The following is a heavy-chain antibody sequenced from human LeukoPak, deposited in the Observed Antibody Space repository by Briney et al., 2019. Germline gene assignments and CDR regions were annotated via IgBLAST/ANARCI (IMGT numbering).Heavy chain of an antibody. V-gene: IGHV4-34*01. D-gene: IGHD4-17*01. CDR1: GASFYEYY. Sequence: NPSETLSLPCGVSGASFYEYYWSWVRQTPGKGLEWLGEINHSGYTNDSPSLKSRVPLSIDTSRKQFSLNLRSVTVADAGIYYCTRMTTGHDYWGQGTLVTVSS. CDR3: TRMTTGHDY. CDR2: INHSGYT. J-gene: IGHJ4*02.